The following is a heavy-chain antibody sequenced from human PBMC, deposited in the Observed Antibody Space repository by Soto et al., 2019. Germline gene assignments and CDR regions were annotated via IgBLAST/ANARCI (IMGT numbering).Heavy chain of an antibody. J-gene: IGHJ4*02. CDR1: GGSISSGDFY. CDR3: AREVGCSGGSCFLDY. Sequence: TLSLTFTVSGGSISSGDFYWSWIRQPPGKGLEWIGYIYYSGSTYYNPSLKSRVTISVDTSKNQFSLKLSSVTAADTAVYYCAREVGCSGGSCFLDYWGQGTLVTVSS. D-gene: IGHD2-15*01. V-gene: IGHV4-30-4*01. CDR2: IYYSGST.